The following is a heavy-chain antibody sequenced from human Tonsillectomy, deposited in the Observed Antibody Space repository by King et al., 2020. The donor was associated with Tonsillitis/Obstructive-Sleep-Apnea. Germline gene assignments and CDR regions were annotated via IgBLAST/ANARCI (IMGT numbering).Heavy chain of an antibody. J-gene: IGHJ4*02. CDR2: TRNKAHSYTT. V-gene: IGHV3-72*01. CDR3: ARVRTSSPVYNLDY. D-gene: IGHD1-14*01. Sequence: VQLVESGGGLVQPGGSLRLSCAASGFTFSDHYMDWVRQAPGKGLEWVGRTRNKAHSYTTEYAASVKGRFTISRDDSENSLYLQMNSLTTEDTAVYYCARVRTSSPVYNLDYWGQGTLVTVSS. CDR1: GFTFSDHY.